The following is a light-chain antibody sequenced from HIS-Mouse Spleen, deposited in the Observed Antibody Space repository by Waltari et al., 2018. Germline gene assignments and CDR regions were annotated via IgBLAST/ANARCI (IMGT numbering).Light chain of an antibody. V-gene: IGLV3-1*01. J-gene: IGLJ2*01. CDR1: QLGDKY. CDR2: HDS. Sequence: SYELTQPPSVSVSPGQTASITCSGDQLGDKYSCWYPQKPAQPPLLVIYHDSKRPSGIPERFSGSNSGNTATLTISGTQAMDEADYYCQAWDSSTFVVFGGGTKLTVL. CDR3: QAWDSSTFVV.